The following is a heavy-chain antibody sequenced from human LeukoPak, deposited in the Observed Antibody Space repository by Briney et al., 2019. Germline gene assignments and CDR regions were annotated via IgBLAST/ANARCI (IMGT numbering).Heavy chain of an antibody. CDR2: MKSDGSST. V-gene: IGHV3-74*01. D-gene: IGHD3-10*01. CDR3: AVRQGGSYTGESDY. Sequence: GGSLRLSCAASGFTFSSYWMHWVRQAPGKRLMWVSRMKSDGSSTSYADSVKGRFTISRDNAKSTLYLQMNSLRAEDTAVYYCAVRQGGSYTGESDYWGQGTLVTVSS. J-gene: IGHJ4*02. CDR1: GFTFSSYW.